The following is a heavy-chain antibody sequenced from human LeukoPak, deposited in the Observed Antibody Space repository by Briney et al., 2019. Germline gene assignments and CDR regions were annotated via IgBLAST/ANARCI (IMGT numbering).Heavy chain of an antibody. CDR3: ARDLSYYYDSSGYYGY. V-gene: IGHV4-59*12. D-gene: IGHD3-22*01. CDR2: IYYSGST. J-gene: IGHJ4*02. CDR1: GGSISSYY. Sequence: PSETLSLTCTVSGGSISSYYWSWIRQPPGKGLEWIGYIYYSGSTNYNPSLKSRVTISVDTSKNQFSLKLSSVTAADTAVYYCARDLSYYYDSSGYYGYWGQGTLVTVSS.